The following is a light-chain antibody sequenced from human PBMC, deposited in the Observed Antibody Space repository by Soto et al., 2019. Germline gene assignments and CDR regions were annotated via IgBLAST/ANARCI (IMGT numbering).Light chain of an antibody. CDR2: EGS. V-gene: IGLV2-23*01. CDR1: SSDIGSYNL. J-gene: IGLJ1*01. Sequence: SALTQPASVSGSPGQSITISCTGTSSDIGSYNLVSWYQQYPGKPPKLMIYEGSKRPSGVSSRFSGSKSGSTASLTISGLRTEDEADYYCCSYAGSITYVFGTGTKVTV. CDR3: CSYAGSITYV.